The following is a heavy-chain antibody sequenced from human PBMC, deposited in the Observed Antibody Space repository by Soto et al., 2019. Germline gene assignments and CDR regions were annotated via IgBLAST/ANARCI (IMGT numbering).Heavy chain of an antibody. D-gene: IGHD3-22*01. CDR2: IYYSGST. V-gene: IGHV4-39*01. Sequence: SETLSLTCTVSGGSISSSSYYWGWIRQPPGKGLEWIGSIYYSGSTYYNPSLKSRVTISVDTSKNQFSLKLSSVTAADTAVYYCARLRTDSSGYEFDYWGQGTLVTVSS. CDR1: GGSISSSSYY. CDR3: ARLRTDSSGYEFDY. J-gene: IGHJ4*02.